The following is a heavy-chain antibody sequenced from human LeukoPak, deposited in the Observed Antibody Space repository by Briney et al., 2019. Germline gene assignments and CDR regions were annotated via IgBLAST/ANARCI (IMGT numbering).Heavy chain of an antibody. Sequence: SETLSLTCTVSGASISNYYWSWLRQPAGKGLEWIGRIYSSGSTNYNPSLKSRVTISVDPSKNQFSLKLNSVTAADTAVYYCARGETIFPYWGQGTLVTVSS. CDR2: IYSSGST. J-gene: IGHJ4*02. CDR1: GASISNYY. CDR3: ARGETIFPY. V-gene: IGHV4-4*07. D-gene: IGHD3-9*01.